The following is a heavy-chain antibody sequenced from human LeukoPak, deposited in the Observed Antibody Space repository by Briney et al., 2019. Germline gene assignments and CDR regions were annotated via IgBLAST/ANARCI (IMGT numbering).Heavy chain of an antibody. CDR2: IYTTGAT. D-gene: IGHD5-18*01. Sequence: PSETLSLTCTVSGGSISPYYWSWIRQPAGKGLEWIGHIYTTGATHYNPSLKSRVTMSVDTSRNQFSLKLDSMTAADTAVYYCARVRGHIFGLDSWGQGTLVTVSS. J-gene: IGHJ5*02. CDR3: ARVRGHIFGLDS. CDR1: GGSISPYY. V-gene: IGHV4-4*07.